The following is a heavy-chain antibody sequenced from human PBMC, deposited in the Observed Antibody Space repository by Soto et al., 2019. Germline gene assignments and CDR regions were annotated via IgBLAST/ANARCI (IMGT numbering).Heavy chain of an antibody. Sequence: EVQLLESGGGLVQPGGSLRLSCAASGFTFSSYAMSWVHQAPGKGLEWVSAISGSGGSTYYADSVKGRFTISRDNSKNTLYLQMNSLRAEDTAVYYCAKSVVVVAATPKKKTPTDYWGQGTLVTVSS. CDR3: AKSVVVVAATPKKKTPTDY. CDR1: GFTFSSYA. J-gene: IGHJ4*02. CDR2: ISGSGGST. D-gene: IGHD2-15*01. V-gene: IGHV3-23*01.